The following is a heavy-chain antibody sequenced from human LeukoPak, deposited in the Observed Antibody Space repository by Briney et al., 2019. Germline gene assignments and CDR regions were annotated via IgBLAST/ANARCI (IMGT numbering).Heavy chain of an antibody. V-gene: IGHV1-18*01. D-gene: IGHD2-15*01. CDR2: VSALNGNT. J-gene: IGHJ1*01. CDR3: ATLQPAAAHFEH. Sequence: ASVKVSCTASRDTFSNYGVSWVRQAPGQGLEWMGWVSALNGNTNVAQKVQGRLTLTRDTSTGTAHMELRSLTSDDTAVYYCATLQPAAAHFEHWGQGTLVTVST. CDR1: RDTFSNYG.